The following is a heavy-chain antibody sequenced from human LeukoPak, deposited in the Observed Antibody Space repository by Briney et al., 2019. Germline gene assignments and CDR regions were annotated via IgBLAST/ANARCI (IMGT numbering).Heavy chain of an antibody. CDR1: GGSFSGYY. D-gene: IGHD6-13*01. CDR3: ARGRRWYSSSWYWFDP. CDR2: INHSGST. J-gene: IGHJ5*02. Sequence: SETLSLTCAVYGGSFSGYYWSWIRQPPGKGLEWIGEINHSGSTNYNPSLKSRVTISVDTSKNQFSLKLSSVTAADTAVYYCARGRRWYSSSWYWFDPWGQGTLVTVSS. V-gene: IGHV4-34*01.